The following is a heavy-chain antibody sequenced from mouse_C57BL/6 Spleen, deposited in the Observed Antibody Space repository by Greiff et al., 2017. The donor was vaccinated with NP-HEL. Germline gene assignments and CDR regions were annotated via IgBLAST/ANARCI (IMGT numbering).Heavy chain of an antibody. D-gene: IGHD1-1*01. J-gene: IGHJ2*01. CDR3: ARYPTTVVDYCDY. V-gene: IGHV1-82*01. Sequence: QVQLQQSGPELVKPGASVKISCKASGYAFSSSWMNWVKQRPGKGLEWIGRIYPGDGDTNYNGKFKGKATLTADKSSSTAYMQLSSLTSEDSAVYFCARYPTTVVDYCDYWGQGTTLTVSS. CDR1: GYAFSSSW. CDR2: IYPGDGDT.